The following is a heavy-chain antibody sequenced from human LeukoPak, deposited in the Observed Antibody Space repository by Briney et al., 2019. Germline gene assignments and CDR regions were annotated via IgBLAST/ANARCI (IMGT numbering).Heavy chain of an antibody. CDR2: IRSSSSTI. V-gene: IGHV3-48*01. CDR3: ARSLRNAFDI. D-gene: IGHD3-3*01. CDR1: GFTFSSYS. J-gene: IGHJ3*02. Sequence: GGSLRLACAASGFTFSSYSMNWVSQAPGKGLEWVSYIRSSSSTIYYADSVKGRFTISTDNANNSLYLQMNSLRAEDTAVYYCARSLRNAFDIWGQGTMVTVSS.